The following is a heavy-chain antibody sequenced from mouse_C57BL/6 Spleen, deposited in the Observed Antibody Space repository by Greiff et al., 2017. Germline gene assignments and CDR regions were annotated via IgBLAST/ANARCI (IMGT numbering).Heavy chain of an antibody. CDR2: IHPNSGST. CDR3: ARGRNYGNYDYYAMDY. V-gene: IGHV1-64*01. Sequence: VQLQQPGAELVKPGASVKLSCKASGYTFTSYWMHWVKQRPGQGLEWIGMIHPNSGSTNYNEKFKSKATLTVDKSSSTAYMQLSSLTSEDSAVYYCARGRNYGNYDYYAMDYWGQGTSVTVSS. J-gene: IGHJ4*01. CDR1: GYTFTSYW. D-gene: IGHD2-1*01.